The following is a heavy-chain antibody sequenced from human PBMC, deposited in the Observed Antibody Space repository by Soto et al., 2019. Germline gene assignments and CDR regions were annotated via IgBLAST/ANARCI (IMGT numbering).Heavy chain of an antibody. D-gene: IGHD1-26*01. CDR3: ARKWGWYFDF. J-gene: IGHJ2*01. V-gene: IGHV4-59*08. CDR1: GGSISSYY. CDR2: IYYSGST. Sequence: QVQLQESGPGLVKPSETLSLTCTVSGGSISSYYWSWIRQPPGKGLEWIGYIYYSGSTNYNPSLKSRVTISVDTSKNQFSLKLSSVTAADTAVYYCARKWGWYFDFWGRGTLVPVSS.